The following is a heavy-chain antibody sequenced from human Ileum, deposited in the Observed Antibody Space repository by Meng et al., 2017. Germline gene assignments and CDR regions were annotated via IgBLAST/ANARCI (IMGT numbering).Heavy chain of an antibody. Sequence: QVQLVQSGAEVKKPGASVKVSCKASGYTFTTYGISWVRQAPGQGLEWMGWMNTDKGNTNYAQKFQGRVTMTRDTSTSIAYMELRSLRSDDTAVYYCAREGAYNGGDYWGQGTLVTVSS. J-gene: IGHJ4*02. CDR2: MNTDKGNT. D-gene: IGHD1-1*01. CDR3: AREGAYNGGDY. CDR1: GYTFTTYG. V-gene: IGHV1-18*01.